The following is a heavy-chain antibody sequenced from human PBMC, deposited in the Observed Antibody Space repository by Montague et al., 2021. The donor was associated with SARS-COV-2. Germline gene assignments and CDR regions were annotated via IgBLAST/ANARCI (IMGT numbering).Heavy chain of an antibody. D-gene: IGHD3-10*01. Sequence: SETRSLTCTVSGGSISSWYWTWIWQPPGKGLEWIGYIYYSGSTSNNHSLKSRVTMSVDTSKYQFSLKLSSVAAADTAVYYCARSSGSYSTFDFWGQGTLVTVSS. CDR1: GGSISSWY. CDR3: ARSSGSYSTFDF. CDR2: IYYSGST. J-gene: IGHJ4*02. V-gene: IGHV4-59*08.